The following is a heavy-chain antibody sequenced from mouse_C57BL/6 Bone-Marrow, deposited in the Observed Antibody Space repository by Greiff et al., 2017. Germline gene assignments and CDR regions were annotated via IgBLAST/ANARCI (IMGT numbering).Heavy chain of an antibody. CDR1: GYTFTSYW. J-gene: IGHJ3*01. D-gene: IGHD4-1*01. Sequence: QVQLKPSGAELAKPGASVTLSCKASGYTFTSYWMHWVKQRPGQGLEWIGYINPSSGYTKYTQKFKDKATLTADKSSSTAYMQLSSLTYEDSAVYYCARSSLAWFAYWGQGTLVTVSA. V-gene: IGHV1-7*01. CDR3: ARSSLAWFAY. CDR2: INPSSGYT.